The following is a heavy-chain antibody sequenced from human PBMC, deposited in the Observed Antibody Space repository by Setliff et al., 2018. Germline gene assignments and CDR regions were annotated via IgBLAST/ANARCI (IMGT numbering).Heavy chain of an antibody. CDR2: IRNKDNSYTT. CDR3: AGAGGNSDYLDY. J-gene: IGHJ4*02. D-gene: IGHD2-21*02. V-gene: IGHV3-72*01. Sequence: VGSLRLSCAASGFTFSAHYMDWLRQAPGKGLEWVGRIRNKDNSYTTEYAASVNGRFTISRDDSKNSLYLQMNGLKTEDTAVYYCAGAGGNSDYLDYWGQGILVTVSS. CDR1: GFTFSAHY.